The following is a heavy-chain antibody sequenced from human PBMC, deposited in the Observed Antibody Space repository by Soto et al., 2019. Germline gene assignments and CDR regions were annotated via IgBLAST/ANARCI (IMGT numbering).Heavy chain of an antibody. J-gene: IGHJ4*02. CDR2: ITSSSYM. CDR3: ARNPEDSSGYYYCYFDY. D-gene: IGHD3-22*01. CDR1: GFTFSRYS. Sequence: EVQLGESGGGLVKPGGSLRLSCAASGFTFSRYSMNWVRQAPGKGLEWVSSITSSSYMYYAESVKGRFTISRDNAKNSLYLQMNSLRAEDTAVYYCARNPEDSSGYYYCYFDYWGQGTLVTVSS. V-gene: IGHV3-21*01.